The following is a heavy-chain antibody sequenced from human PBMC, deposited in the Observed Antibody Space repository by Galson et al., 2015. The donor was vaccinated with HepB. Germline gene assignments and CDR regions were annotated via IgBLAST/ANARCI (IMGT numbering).Heavy chain of an antibody. V-gene: IGHV3-11*01. J-gene: IGHJ4*02. CDR2: ISSSGSTI. CDR3: ARVEGRYYDFWSGYSTSLPSHDY. D-gene: IGHD3-3*01. CDR1: GFTFSDYY. Sequence: SLRLSCAASGFTFSDYYMSWIRQAPGKGLEWVSYISSSGSTIYYADSVKGRFTISRDNAKNSLYLQMNSLRAEDTAVYYCARVEGRYYDFWSGYSTSLPSHDYWGQGTLVTVSS.